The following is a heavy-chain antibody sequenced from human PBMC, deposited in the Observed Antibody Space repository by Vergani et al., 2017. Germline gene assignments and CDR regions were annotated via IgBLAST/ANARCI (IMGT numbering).Heavy chain of an antibody. Sequence: QVQLQQWGAGVVKPSGTLSLTCAVFGESFSSFYWSWIRQPPGKGLEWIGEINNDGHTNYNPSLKSRVTVSRDTAKNQFYLNLMSVTAADTAMYYCAVRSRVNLVWGEIVTKRTFDYWRQGSLVTGSA. CDR1: GESFSSFY. D-gene: IGHD3-10*01. J-gene: IGHJ4*02. CDR3: AVRSRVNLVWGEIVTKRTFDY. V-gene: IGHV4-34*02. CDR2: INNDGHT.